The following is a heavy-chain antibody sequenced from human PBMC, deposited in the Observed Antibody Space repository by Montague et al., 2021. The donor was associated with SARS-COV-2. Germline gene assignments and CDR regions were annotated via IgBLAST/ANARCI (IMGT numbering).Heavy chain of an antibody. CDR2: ISDSGST. V-gene: IGHV4-59*08. J-gene: IGHJ4*02. CDR1: GGSISSFY. D-gene: IGHD2-15*01. Sequence: SETLSLTCTVSGGSISSFYWSWFRQPPGKGLDWIGYISDSGSTNYNPSLTSRVTMSVDTSKNQFSLKVNSVTAADTAVYYCARHYSATLPAAYWGQGTLVTVSS. CDR3: ARHYSATLPAAY.